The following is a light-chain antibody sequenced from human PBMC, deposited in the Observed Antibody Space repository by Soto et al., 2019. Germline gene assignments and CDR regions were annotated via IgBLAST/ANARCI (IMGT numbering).Light chain of an antibody. CDR3: QRYNNWPLT. Sequence: EVVMTQSPATLSVSPGDKVSLSCRANQTISNTLAWYQQKPGQAPRLLIYAASTRATGVSARFSGSGSGTEFTLTINSLQSEDLAIYYCQRYNNWPLTFGGGTKVDIK. CDR1: QTISNT. J-gene: IGKJ4*01. CDR2: AAS. V-gene: IGKV3-15*01.